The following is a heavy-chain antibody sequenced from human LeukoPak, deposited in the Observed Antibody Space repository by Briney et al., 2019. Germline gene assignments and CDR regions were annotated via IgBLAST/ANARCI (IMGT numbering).Heavy chain of an antibody. CDR3: ARIEVYSSSWYFDY. Sequence: GGSLRLSCGASGFSFYSYGMNWVRQAPGKGLEWVANIKQDGSEKYYVDSVKGRFTISRDNAKNSLYLQMNSLRAEDTAVYYCARIEVYSSSWYFDYWGQGTLVTVSS. V-gene: IGHV3-7*01. D-gene: IGHD6-13*01. J-gene: IGHJ4*02. CDR1: GFSFYSYG. CDR2: IKQDGSEK.